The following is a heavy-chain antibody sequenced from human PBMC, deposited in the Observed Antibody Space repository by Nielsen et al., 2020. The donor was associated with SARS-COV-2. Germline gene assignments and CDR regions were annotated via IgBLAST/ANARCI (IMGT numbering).Heavy chain of an antibody. CDR1: GDSVSSNSAA. CDR2: TYYRSKWYN. V-gene: IGHV6-1*01. Sequence: SETLSLTCAISGDSVSSNSAAWNWIRQSPSRGLEWLGRTYYRSKWYNDYAVSVKSRITINPDTSKNQFSLKLSSVTAADTAVYYCARGRDYDFWSGYYRAQYYFDYWGQGTLVTVSS. D-gene: IGHD3-3*01. J-gene: IGHJ4*02. CDR3: ARGRDYDFWSGYYRAQYYFDY.